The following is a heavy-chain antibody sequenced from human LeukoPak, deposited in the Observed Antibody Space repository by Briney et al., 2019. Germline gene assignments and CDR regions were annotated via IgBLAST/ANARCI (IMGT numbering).Heavy chain of an antibody. V-gene: IGHV3-7*01. D-gene: IGHD3-3*01. Sequence: GGSLRLSCAASGFTFTTYWMSWVRQAPGKGLEWVANIKQDGSEKYYVDSVKGRFTISRDNAKNSLYLQMNSLRAEDTAVYYCARGGRFYDFWSGSLVFGIWGQGTMVTVSS. J-gene: IGHJ3*02. CDR3: ARGGRFYDFWSGSLVFGI. CDR1: GFTFTTYW. CDR2: IKQDGSEK.